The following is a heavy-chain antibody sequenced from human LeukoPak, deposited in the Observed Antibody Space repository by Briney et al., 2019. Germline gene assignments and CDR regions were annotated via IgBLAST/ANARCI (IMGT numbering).Heavy chain of an antibody. CDR2: INHSGST. Sequence: SETLSLTCAVYGRSFSGYYWSWIRQPPGKGLEWIGEINHSGSTNYNPSLKSRVTISVDTSKNQFSLKLSAVTAADTAVYYCGSLGAAGDDCDYWGEGTLVSVSS. J-gene: IGHJ4*02. D-gene: IGHD6-13*01. CDR3: GSLGAAGDDCDY. CDR1: GRSFSGYY. V-gene: IGHV4-34*01.